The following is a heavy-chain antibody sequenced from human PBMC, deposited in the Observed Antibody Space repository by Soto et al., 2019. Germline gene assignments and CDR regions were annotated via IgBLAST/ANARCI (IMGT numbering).Heavy chain of an antibody. CDR1: GFTFSDYY. Sequence: SAGSLRLSCAASGFTFSDYYMSWIRQAPGKGLEWVSYISSSGSTIYYADSVKGRFTISRDNAKNSLYLQMNSLRAEDTAVYYCARAYNLGLFDYWGQGTLVTVSS. J-gene: IGHJ4*02. CDR3: ARAYNLGLFDY. CDR2: ISSSGSTI. V-gene: IGHV3-11*01. D-gene: IGHD1-20*01.